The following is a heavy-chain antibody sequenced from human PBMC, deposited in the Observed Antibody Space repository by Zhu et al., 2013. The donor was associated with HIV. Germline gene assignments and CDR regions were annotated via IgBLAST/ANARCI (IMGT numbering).Heavy chain of an antibody. D-gene: IGHD3-3*01. CDR2: INPNSGGT. CDR3: ARDWSGVGGAGFDP. CDR1: GYTFSDHY. Sequence: QVQLVQSGAEVKKPGASVKVSCKASGYTFSDHYMHWVRQAPGQGLEWMGWINPNSGGTEYAQKFQGRVTMTRDTSISTAYMELTRLRSDDTAVYYCARDWSGVGGAGFDPVGPGNPGHRSPQ. J-gene: IGHJ5*02. V-gene: IGHV1-2*02.